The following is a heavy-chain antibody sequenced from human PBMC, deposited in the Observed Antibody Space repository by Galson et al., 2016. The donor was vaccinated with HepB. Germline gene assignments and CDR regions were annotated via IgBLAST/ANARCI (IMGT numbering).Heavy chain of an antibody. CDR1: GFSFYSFA. J-gene: IGHJ4*02. Sequence: SLRLSCAASGFSFYSFAMGWVRQAPGKGLEWVSGISDSGGNTWDADSVKGRFIISRDISKNTLYLQLNRLRAEDTAVYYCAKVPLGERKVTFGAVRRKKGITFFDHRGQGTLVTVSS. D-gene: IGHD3-16*01. CDR3: AKVPLGERKVTFGAVRRKKGITFFDH. V-gene: IGHV3-23*01. CDR2: ISDSGGNT.